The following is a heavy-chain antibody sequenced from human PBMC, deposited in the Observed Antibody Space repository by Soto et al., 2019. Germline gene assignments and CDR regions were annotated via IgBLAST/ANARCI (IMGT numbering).Heavy chain of an antibody. D-gene: IGHD4-17*01. CDR1: GFTFSSYG. CDR3: AKDSTVTSLYYYYGMDV. V-gene: IGHV3-30*18. Sequence: QVQLVESGGGVVQPGRSLRLSCAASGFTFSSYGMHWVRQAPGKGLEWVAVISYDGSNKYYADSVKGRFTISRDNSKNTLYLQMNSLRAEATAVYYCAKDSTVTSLYYYYGMDVWGQGTTVTVSS. CDR2: ISYDGSNK. J-gene: IGHJ6*02.